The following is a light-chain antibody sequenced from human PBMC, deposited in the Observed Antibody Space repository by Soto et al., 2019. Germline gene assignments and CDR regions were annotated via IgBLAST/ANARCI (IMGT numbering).Light chain of an antibody. V-gene: IGLV2-14*01. CDR1: SSDVGGYNY. Sequence: QSVLTQPASVSGSPGQSITISCTGTSSDVGGYNYVSWYQQHPGKAPKLMIYDVSNRPSGVSNRFSGSKSGNTASLTISGLQAEDEAHYYCSSYTSSSTYVFGTGTKSPS. J-gene: IGLJ1*01. CDR3: SSYTSSSTYV. CDR2: DVS.